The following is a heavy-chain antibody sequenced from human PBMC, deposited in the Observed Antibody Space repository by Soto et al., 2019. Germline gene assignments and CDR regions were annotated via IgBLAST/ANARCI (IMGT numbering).Heavy chain of an antibody. CDR1: GGTFTSYA. D-gene: IGHD2-21*01. CDR3: ARGPRDRVNYGIDV. Sequence: ASVKVSCKASGGTFTSYAMHWVRQAPGQRLEWMRWSNAGNGNTKYSQEFQGRVTITRGTSASTVYMELSSLRSEDTAVYYCARGPRDRVNYGIDVWGQGTTVTVSS. CDR2: SNAGNGNT. J-gene: IGHJ6*02. V-gene: IGHV1-3*02.